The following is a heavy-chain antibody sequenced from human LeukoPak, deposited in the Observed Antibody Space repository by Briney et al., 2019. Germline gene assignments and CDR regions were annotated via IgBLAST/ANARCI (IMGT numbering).Heavy chain of an antibody. CDR3: ARVLYDFWSDYYFDY. Sequence: PGGSLRLSCAASGFTVSSNYMSWIRQAPGKGLEWVSYISSSGSTIYYADSVKGRFTISRDNAKNSLYLQMNSLRAEDTAVYYCARVLYDFWSDYYFDYWGQGTLVTVSS. V-gene: IGHV3-11*01. CDR1: GFTVSSNY. CDR2: ISSSGSTI. D-gene: IGHD3-3*01. J-gene: IGHJ4*02.